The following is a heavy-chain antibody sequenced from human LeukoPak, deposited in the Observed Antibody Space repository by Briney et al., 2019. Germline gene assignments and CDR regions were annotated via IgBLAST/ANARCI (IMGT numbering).Heavy chain of an antibody. CDR2: ISSSSSYI. D-gene: IGHD3-10*01. J-gene: IGHJ4*02. Sequence: GGSLRLSCAASGFTVSSNYMSWVRQAPGKGLEWVSSISSSSSYIYYADSVEGRFTISRDNAKNSLYLQMNSLRAEDTAVYYCARDGYYYGSGSYKGYWGQGTLVTVSS. CDR1: GFTVSSNY. CDR3: ARDGYYYGSGSYKGY. V-gene: IGHV3-21*01.